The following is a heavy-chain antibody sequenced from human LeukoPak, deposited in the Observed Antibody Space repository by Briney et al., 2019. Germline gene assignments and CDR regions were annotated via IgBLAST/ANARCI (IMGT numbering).Heavy chain of an antibody. Sequence: GGSLRLSCAASGFTFSDYYMSWIRQAPGKGLEWVSYISSSGSTIYYADSVKGRFTISRDNAKNSLYLQMNSLRAEDTAVYYCARADVWGSYRAFDYWGQGTLVTVSS. CDR1: GFTFSDYY. CDR2: ISSSGSTI. D-gene: IGHD3-16*02. CDR3: ARADVWGSYRAFDY. J-gene: IGHJ4*02. V-gene: IGHV3-11*04.